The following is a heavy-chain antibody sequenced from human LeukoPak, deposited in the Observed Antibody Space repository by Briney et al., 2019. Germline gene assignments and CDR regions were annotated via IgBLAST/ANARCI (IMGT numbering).Heavy chain of an antibody. CDR1: GFTFSSYG. CDR2: ISYDGSNK. D-gene: IGHD1-26*01. J-gene: IGHJ6*02. V-gene: IGHV3-30*18. Sequence: GRSLRLSCAASGFTFSSYGMHWVRQAPGKGLEWVAVISYDGSNKYYADSVKGRFTISRDNSKNTLYPQMNSLRAEDTAVYYCANDLRVGAFDKRYYYYGMDVWGQGTTVTVSS. CDR3: ANDLRVGAFDKRYYYYGMDV.